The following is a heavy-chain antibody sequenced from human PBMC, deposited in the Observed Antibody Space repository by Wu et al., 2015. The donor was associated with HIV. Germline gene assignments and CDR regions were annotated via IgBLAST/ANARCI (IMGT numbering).Heavy chain of an antibody. V-gene: IGHV1-18*01. D-gene: IGHD3-16*01. Sequence: QVQLVQSGTEVKKPGTSVKVSCKASGYTFVNYGLSWVRQAPGQRPEWVGWSSPANGNADYVQKFQGRVIMTTDTSTNTAYMELRSLISDDTAVYFCARAVRGSRLGYYYYMDVWGKGTTVTVSS. CDR3: ARAVRGSRLGYYYYMDV. CDR2: SSPANGNA. J-gene: IGHJ6*03. CDR1: GYTFVNYG.